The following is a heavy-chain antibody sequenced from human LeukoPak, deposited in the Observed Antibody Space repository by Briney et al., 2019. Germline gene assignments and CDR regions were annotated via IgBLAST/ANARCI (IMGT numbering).Heavy chain of an antibody. CDR2: FDPEDGET. CDR3: ATVPSRYCSSTSRYRFDP. V-gene: IGHV1-24*01. Sequence: GASVKVSCKVSGYTLTELSMHWVRQAPGKGLEWMGGFDPEDGETIYAQKFQGRVTMTEDTSTDTAYMELSSLRSEDTAVYYCATVPSRYCSSTSRYRFDPWGQGTLVTVSS. D-gene: IGHD2-2*01. J-gene: IGHJ5*02. CDR1: GYTLTELS.